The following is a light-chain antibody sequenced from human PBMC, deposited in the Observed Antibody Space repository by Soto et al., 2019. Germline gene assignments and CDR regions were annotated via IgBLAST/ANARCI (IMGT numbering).Light chain of an antibody. CDR1: QSLLHNNGYNY. J-gene: IGKJ3*01. CDR2: LGS. Sequence: VMTQYPLSLPVTPGEPASISCRSSQSLLHNNGYNYLDWYMQKPGQSPQLLIYLGSNRASGVPDRVSGSGSGTDFTLKITRVEAEDVGVYYCMQALQTPFTFGPGTKVDIK. CDR3: MQALQTPFT. V-gene: IGKV2-28*01.